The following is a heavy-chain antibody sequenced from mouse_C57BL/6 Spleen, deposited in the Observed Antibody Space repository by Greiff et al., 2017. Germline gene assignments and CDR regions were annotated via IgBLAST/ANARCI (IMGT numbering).Heavy chain of an antibody. V-gene: IGHV1-55*01. CDR3: ARRITTVYAMDY. CDR1: GYTFTSYW. J-gene: IGHJ4*01. D-gene: IGHD1-1*01. Sequence: QVQLKESGAELVKPGASVKMSCKASGYTFTSYWITWVKQRPGQGLEWIGDIYPGSGSTNYNEKFKSKATLTVDTSSSTAYMQLSSLTSEDSAVYYCARRITTVYAMDYWGQGTSVTVSS. CDR2: IYPGSGST.